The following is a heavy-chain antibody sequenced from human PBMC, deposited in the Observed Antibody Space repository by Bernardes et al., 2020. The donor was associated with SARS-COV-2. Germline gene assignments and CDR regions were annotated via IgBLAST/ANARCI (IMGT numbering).Heavy chain of an antibody. CDR3: ASRLWSNSWAGGFDY. CDR2: IRGSGEIT. CDR1: GFTFSSYV. Sequence: GGSLRLSCAASGFTFSSYVMSWVRQAPGKGLEWVSGIRGSGEITYYADSVKGRFTISRDNSKNTAHLQMNSLRAEDTAVYYCASRLWSNSWAGGFDYWGQGTLVTVSS. V-gene: IGHV3-23*01. J-gene: IGHJ4*02. D-gene: IGHD3-3*01.